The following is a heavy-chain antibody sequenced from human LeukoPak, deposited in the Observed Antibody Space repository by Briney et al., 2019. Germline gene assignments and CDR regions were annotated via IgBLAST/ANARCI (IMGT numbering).Heavy chain of an antibody. CDR3: AREASYYFDY. CDR2: ISSTGNPR. CDR1: GLTFSDYS. J-gene: IGHJ4*02. Sequence: GGSLRLSCTASGLTFSDYSMNWVRQAPGKGLEWVSYISSTGNPRHYAEPVEGRFTISRDNAKNSLYLQMNSLRAEDTAVYYCAREASYYFDYWGQGTLVTVSS. V-gene: IGHV3-48*01.